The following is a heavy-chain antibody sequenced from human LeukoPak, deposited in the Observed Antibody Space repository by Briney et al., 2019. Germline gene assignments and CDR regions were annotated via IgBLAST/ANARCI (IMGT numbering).Heavy chain of an antibody. J-gene: IGHJ4*02. D-gene: IGHD2-15*01. Sequence: SVKVSCKASGGTFSSYAISWVRQAPGQGLEWMGGIIPIFGTANYAQKFQGRVTITADKSTSTAYMELSSLRSEDTAVYYCAVSTGYCSGGSCPLNFDYWGQGTLVTVSS. CDR3: AVSTGYCSGGSCPLNFDY. CDR1: GGTFSSYA. CDR2: IIPIFGTA. V-gene: IGHV1-69*06.